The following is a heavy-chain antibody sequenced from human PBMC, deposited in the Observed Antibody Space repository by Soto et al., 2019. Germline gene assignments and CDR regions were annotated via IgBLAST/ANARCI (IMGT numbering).Heavy chain of an antibody. J-gene: IGHJ5*02. D-gene: IGHD6-25*01. CDR3: AREGGSETLQPSYNWFDT. CDR2: INANNGGA. Sequence: ASVKVSCKASGYTFTDYHIHWARQAPGQGLEFMGWINANNGGAGSAQQFQGRVTVTRDTSITTVYMELSNLRSDDTAVYYCAREGGSETLQPSYNWFDTWGQGTLVTVSS. V-gene: IGHV1-2*02. CDR1: GYTFTDYH.